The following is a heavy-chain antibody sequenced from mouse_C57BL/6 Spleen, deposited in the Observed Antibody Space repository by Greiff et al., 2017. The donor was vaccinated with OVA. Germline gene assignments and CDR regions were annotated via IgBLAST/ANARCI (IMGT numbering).Heavy chain of an antibody. Sequence: QVQLKESGAELARPGASVKMSCKASGYTFTSYTMHWVKQRPGQGLEWIGYINPSSGYTKYNQKFKDKATLTADKSSSTAYMQLSSLTSEDSAVYYCARGGSNYDWFAYWGQGTLVTVSA. D-gene: IGHD2-5*01. J-gene: IGHJ3*01. CDR1: GYTFTSYT. CDR2: INPSSGYT. V-gene: IGHV1-4*01. CDR3: ARGGSNYDWFAY.